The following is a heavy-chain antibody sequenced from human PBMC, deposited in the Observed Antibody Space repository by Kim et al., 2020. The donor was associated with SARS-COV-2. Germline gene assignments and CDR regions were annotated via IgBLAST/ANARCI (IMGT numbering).Heavy chain of an antibody. J-gene: IGHJ6*01. D-gene: IGHD1-26*01. CDR2: ISGGGDTI. Sequence: GGSLRLSCVASGFRFSSHAMTWVRQAPGKGLERVSIISGGGDTIYYADSVTGRFTVSRDNSKNTLYLQMNSLRAEDTALYFCAKDQSGNYYYYSGMDVWG. V-gene: IGHV3-23*01. CDR3: AKDQSGNYYYYSGMDV. CDR1: GFRFSSHA.